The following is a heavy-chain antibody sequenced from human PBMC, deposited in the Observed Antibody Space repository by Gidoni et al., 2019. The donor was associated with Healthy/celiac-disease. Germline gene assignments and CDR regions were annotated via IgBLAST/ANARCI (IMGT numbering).Heavy chain of an antibody. CDR2: INHSGST. Sequence: QVQPPQWVAALLKPSETLSLPSAVYGGSFCGYYWSWTRQPPGKRLEWIGEINHSGSTNYNPTRKSRVTISVDTSKNQFSLKLSYVAAADTAVYYCARGGKECSSTSCRLFDYWGQGTLVTVSS. V-gene: IGHV4-34*01. CDR3: ARGGKECSSTSCRLFDY. CDR1: GGSFCGYY. D-gene: IGHD2-2*01. J-gene: IGHJ4*02.